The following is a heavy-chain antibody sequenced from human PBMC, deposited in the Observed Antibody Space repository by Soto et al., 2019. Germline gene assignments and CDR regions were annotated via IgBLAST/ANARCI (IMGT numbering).Heavy chain of an antibody. J-gene: IGHJ6*01. D-gene: IGHD6-13*01. CDR3: ARDHGGSTWFVGIYYYFGVDV. CDR1: GFTLSSYN. CDR2: ISGSSDTI. Sequence: GGSLRLSCAASGFTLSSYNMNWVRQAPGKGLEWVSYISGSSDTIYYADSVKGRFTISRDNAKNSLYLQMDSLRDEDTAVYYCARDHGGSTWFVGIYYYFGVDVWGQGTSVTVSS. V-gene: IGHV3-48*02.